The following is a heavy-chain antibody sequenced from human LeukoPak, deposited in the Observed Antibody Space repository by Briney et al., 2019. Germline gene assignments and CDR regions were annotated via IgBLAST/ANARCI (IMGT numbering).Heavy chain of an antibody. CDR3: ARAYSGYDSYYFDY. CDR2: ISSNGGST. Sequence: GGSLRLSCAASGFTFSSYAMHWVRQAPGKGLEYVSAISSNGGSTYYANSVKGRFTISRDNSKSTLYLQMGSLRAEDMAVYYCARAYSGYDSYYFDYWGQGTLVTVSS. J-gene: IGHJ4*02. D-gene: IGHD5-12*01. V-gene: IGHV3-64*01. CDR1: GFTFSSYA.